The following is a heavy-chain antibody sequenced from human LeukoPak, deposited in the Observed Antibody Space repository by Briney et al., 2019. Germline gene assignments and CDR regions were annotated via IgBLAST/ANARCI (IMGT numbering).Heavy chain of an antibody. D-gene: IGHD6-6*01. CDR2: ISSSSSYI. V-gene: IGHV3-21*01. CDR3: ARDGSSYYYYSYMDV. Sequence: GGSLRLSCAASGFTFSNYSMNWVRQAPGKGLEWVSSISSSSSYIYYADSVKGRFTISRDNAKNSLYLQMNSLRAGDTAVYFCARDGSSYYYYSYMDVWGKGTTVTVSS. CDR1: GFTFSNYS. J-gene: IGHJ6*03.